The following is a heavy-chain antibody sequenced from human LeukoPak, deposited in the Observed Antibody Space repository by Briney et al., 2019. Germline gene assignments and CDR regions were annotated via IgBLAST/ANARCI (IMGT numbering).Heavy chain of an antibody. D-gene: IGHD3-10*01. J-gene: IGHJ4*02. CDR1: GGSFSGFY. CDR2: INHSGST. V-gene: IGHV4-34*01. CDR3: ARRGIGSQSYYKGDFDY. Sequence: SETLSLTCAVYGGSFSGFYWSWVRQPPGKRLEWIGEINHSGSTNYNPSLKSRVTISVDTPKNQFSLKVNSVTAADTAVYYCARRGIGSQSYYKGDFDYWGQGTLVTVSS.